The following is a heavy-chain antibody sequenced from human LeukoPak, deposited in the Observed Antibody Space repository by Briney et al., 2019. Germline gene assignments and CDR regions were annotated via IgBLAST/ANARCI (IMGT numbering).Heavy chain of an antibody. V-gene: IGHV3-7*01. CDR1: GFTFSSYW. D-gene: IGHD1-26*01. Sequence: RGSLRLSCAASGFTFSSYWMSWVRQAPGKGLEWVANIKQDGSEKYYVDSVKGRFTISRDNAKNSLYLQMNSLRAEDTAVYYCARDGEWEQLGAFDIWGQGTMVTVSS. J-gene: IGHJ3*02. CDR2: IKQDGSEK. CDR3: ARDGEWEQLGAFDI.